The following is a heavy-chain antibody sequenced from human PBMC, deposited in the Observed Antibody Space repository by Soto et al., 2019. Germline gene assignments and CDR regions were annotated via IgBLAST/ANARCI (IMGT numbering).Heavy chain of an antibody. V-gene: IGHV5-51*01. CDR1: GYSFTSYW. CDR2: IYPGDSDT. J-gene: IGHJ6*02. Sequence: PGESLKISCKGSGYSFTSYWIGWVRQMPGKGLEWMGIIYPGDSDTRYSPSFQGQVTISADKSISTAYLQWSSLKASDTAMYYCARIPQYCSGGSCYSGTYYYSYGMDVWGQGTTVTVSS. D-gene: IGHD2-15*01. CDR3: ARIPQYCSGGSCYSGTYYYSYGMDV.